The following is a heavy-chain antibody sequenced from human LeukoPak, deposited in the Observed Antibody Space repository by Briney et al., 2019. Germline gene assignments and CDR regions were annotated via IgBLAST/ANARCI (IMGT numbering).Heavy chain of an antibody. CDR3: ARAKIGVARGQWFDP. J-gene: IGHJ5*02. V-gene: IGHV1-2*02. CDR2: INPNSGGT. D-gene: IGHD6-13*01. Sequence: ASVKVSCKASGYTFTGYYMHWVRQAPGQGLEWMGWINPNSGGTNYAQKFQGRVTMTRDTSIGTAYMELSRLRSDDTAVYYCARAKIGVARGQWFDPWGQGTLVTVSS. CDR1: GYTFTGYY.